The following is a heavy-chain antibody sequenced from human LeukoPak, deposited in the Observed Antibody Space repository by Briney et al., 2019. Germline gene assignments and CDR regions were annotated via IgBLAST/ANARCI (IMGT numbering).Heavy chain of an antibody. Sequence: GGSLRLSCAASGFIFSSYGMHGVRQAPGKGLEWVARIWHDGSNDDYADSVKGRFTISRDNSKNTLYLQMNSLRAEDTAIYYCAKVTGDYYDTSGAFDYWGQGTLVTVSS. CDR1: GFIFSSYG. J-gene: IGHJ4*02. V-gene: IGHV3-33*06. CDR3: AKVTGDYYDTSGAFDY. CDR2: IWHDGSND. D-gene: IGHD3-22*01.